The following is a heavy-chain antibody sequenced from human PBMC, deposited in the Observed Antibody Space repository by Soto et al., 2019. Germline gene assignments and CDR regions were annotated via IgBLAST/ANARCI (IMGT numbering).Heavy chain of an antibody. CDR1: GGSISTGGYY. CDR2: IYNSATT. V-gene: IGHV4-31*03. CDR3: ARDPAP. Sequence: QVQLQESGPGLVKPSQTLSLTCTVSGGSISTGGYYWSWIRQHPGKGLEWIGCIYNSATTYYNPSLKSRVTTSVDTSKNQFSLKLSSVTVADTAVYYCARDPAPWGQGALVTVSS. J-gene: IGHJ5*02.